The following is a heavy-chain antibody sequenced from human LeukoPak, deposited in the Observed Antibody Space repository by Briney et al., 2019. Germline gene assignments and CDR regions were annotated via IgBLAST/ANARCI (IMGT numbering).Heavy chain of an antibody. D-gene: IGHD6-13*01. V-gene: IGHV3-20*04. CDR1: GFTFDDYG. J-gene: IGHJ4*02. CDR2: INWNGGST. CDR3: ARSYSSSWLFDY. Sequence: GGSLRLSSAASGFTFDDYGMSWVRQAPGKGLEWVSGINWNGGSTGYADSVKGRFTISRDNAKNSLYLQMNSLRAEDTALYYCARSYSSSWLFDYWGQGTLVTVSS.